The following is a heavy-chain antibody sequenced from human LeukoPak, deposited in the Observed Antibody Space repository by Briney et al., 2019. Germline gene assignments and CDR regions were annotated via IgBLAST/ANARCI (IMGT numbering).Heavy chain of an antibody. CDR1: GGSISSSSYY. V-gene: IGHV4-39*01. D-gene: IGHD2-21*01. J-gene: IGHJ2*01. CDR3: ASLRSLLASCGGDCYFSWYFDL. CDR2: IYYSGST. Sequence: SETLSLTCTVSGGSISSSSYYWGWIRQPPGKGLEWIGSIYYSGSTYYNPSLKSRVTISVDTSKNQFSLKLSSVTAADTAVYYSASLRSLLASCGGDCYFSWYFDLWGRGTLVTVSS.